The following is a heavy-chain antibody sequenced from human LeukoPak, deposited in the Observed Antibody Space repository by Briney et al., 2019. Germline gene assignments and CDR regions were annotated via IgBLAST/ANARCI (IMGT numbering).Heavy chain of an antibody. V-gene: IGHV1-69*04. D-gene: IGHD3-3*01. Sequence: GASVKVSCKASGGTFSSYAISWVRQAPGQGLEWMGRIIPILGIANYAQKFQGRVTITADKSTSTAYMKLSSLRSEDTAVYYCASSLKLRFLEWTIHTPFDYWGQGTLVTVSS. CDR1: GGTFSSYA. J-gene: IGHJ4*02. CDR3: ASSLKLRFLEWTIHTPFDY. CDR2: IIPILGIA.